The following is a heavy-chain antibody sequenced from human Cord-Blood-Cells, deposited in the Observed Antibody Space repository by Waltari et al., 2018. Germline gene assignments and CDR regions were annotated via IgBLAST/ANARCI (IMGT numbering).Heavy chain of an antibody. J-gene: IGHJ4*02. Sequence: EVQLVESGGGLVQPGRSLRLSCAASGFTFDDYAMHWVRQAPGKGLEWVSGISWNSGSIGYADSVKGRFTISRDNSENSLYLQMNSLRAEDTALYYCAKADSSSSLYDYWGQGTLVTVSS. V-gene: IGHV3-9*01. CDR3: AKADSSSSLYDY. CDR1: GFTFDDYA. D-gene: IGHD6-6*01. CDR2: ISWNSGSI.